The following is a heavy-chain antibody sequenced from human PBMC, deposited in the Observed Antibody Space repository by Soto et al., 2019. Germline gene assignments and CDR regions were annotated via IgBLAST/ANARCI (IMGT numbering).Heavy chain of an antibody. D-gene: IGHD2-15*01. Sequence: AXXSLRLSCAASGFTFSNSAMHWLLQAPGKGLEWVSAILGSGDTTFYADSVKGRFTISRDNSKNTLSLQMDGLRAEDTAVYYCASRRGCSGGTCYGLEYWGQGALVTVSS. CDR3: ASRRGCSGGTCYGLEY. J-gene: IGHJ4*02. CDR2: ILGSGDTT. CDR1: GFTFSNSA. V-gene: IGHV3-23*01.